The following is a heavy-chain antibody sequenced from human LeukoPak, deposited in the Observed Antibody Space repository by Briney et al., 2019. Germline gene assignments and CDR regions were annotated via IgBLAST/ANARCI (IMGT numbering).Heavy chain of an antibody. V-gene: IGHV3-23*01. CDR2: ISGGGGST. Sequence: GGSLRLYCAASGFTVSSDAMSWVRQAPGKGLMGVSAISGGGGSTYYADSAKGRFTISRDNSKNTLYLQMNSLRAEDTAVYYCAKEGLSSSSGFRWGQGTLVTVSS. CDR3: AKEGLSSSSGFR. D-gene: IGHD2-2*01. CDR1: GFTVSSDA. J-gene: IGHJ4*02.